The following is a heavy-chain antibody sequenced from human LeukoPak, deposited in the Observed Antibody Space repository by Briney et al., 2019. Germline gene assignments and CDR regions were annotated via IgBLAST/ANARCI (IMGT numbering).Heavy chain of an antibody. V-gene: IGHV3-23*01. D-gene: IGHD3-10*01. CDR3: AKGLDYYGSGSYDH. CDR1: GFTFSSYA. J-gene: IGHJ4*02. Sequence: GGSLRLSCAASGFTFSSYAMTWVRQAPGKGLEWVSTVGAGGRRTYYADSVRGRFTISRDNSKTTVYLQMNTLRAEDTAVYYCAKGLDYYGSGSYDHWGQGTLVTVSS. CDR2: VGAGGRRT.